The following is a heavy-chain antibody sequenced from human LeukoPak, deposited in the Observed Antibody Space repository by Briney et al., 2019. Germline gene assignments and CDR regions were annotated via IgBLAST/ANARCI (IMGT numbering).Heavy chain of an antibody. CDR1: GYTFTRYG. J-gene: IGHJ6*02. CDR3: ARDPGPRTWIQLWADYYGMDV. CDR2: TSAYNGNT. D-gene: IGHD5-18*01. V-gene: IGHV1-18*01. Sequence: ASVKVSCKASGYTFTRYGISWVRQAPGLGLELMGWTSAYNGNTNYAQKLQGRVTMTTDTSTSTAYMELRSLRSDDTAVYYCARDPGPRTWIQLWADYYGMDVWGQGTTVTVSS.